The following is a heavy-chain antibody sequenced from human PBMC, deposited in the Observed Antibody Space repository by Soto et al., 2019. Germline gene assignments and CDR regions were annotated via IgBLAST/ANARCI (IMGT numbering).Heavy chain of an antibody. CDR3: ARVKLGSYDWVDP. CDR2: INPDGGRT. CDR1: GFTFSSYG. D-gene: IGHD3-16*01. J-gene: IGHJ5*02. Sequence: EVQLVESGGGLVQPGGSLRLSCAASGFTFSSYGMHLVRQVPGEGLMWFSRINPDGGRTNYADSVKGRFTISRDNAKNTLYLQMDSLRAEDTAVYYCARVKLGSYDWVDPWGQGTLVTVSS. V-gene: IGHV3-74*01.